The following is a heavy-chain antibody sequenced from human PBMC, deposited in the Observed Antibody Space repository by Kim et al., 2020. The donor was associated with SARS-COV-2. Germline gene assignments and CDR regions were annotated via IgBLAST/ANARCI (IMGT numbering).Heavy chain of an antibody. D-gene: IGHD4-17*01. J-gene: IGHJ4*02. CDR3: ARYRIYGVDYHFDY. V-gene: IGHV3-66*01. Sequence: ADSVKGRFPITRDKSNNTRYLQMNSLRAEDKAVYYCARYRIYGVDYHFDYWGQGTLVTVSS.